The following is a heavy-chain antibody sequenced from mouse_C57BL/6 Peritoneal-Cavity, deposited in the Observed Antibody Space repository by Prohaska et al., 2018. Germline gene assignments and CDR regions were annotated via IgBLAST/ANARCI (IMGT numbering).Heavy chain of an antibody. J-gene: IGHJ4*01. CDR2: INPNNGGT. Sequence: HGKSLEWIGYINPNNGGTSYNQKFKGKATLTVNKSSSTAYMELRSLTSEDSAVYYCARSGYYYGSSWPYAMDYWGQGTSVTVSS. V-gene: IGHV1-22*01. D-gene: IGHD1-1*01. CDR3: ARSGYYYGSSWPYAMDY.